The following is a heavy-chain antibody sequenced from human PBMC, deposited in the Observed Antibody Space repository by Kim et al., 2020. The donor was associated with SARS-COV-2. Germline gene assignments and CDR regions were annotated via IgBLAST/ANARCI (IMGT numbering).Heavy chain of an antibody. V-gene: IGHV4-39*01. CDR3: ARLGRYSYGYDY. CDR1: GGSISSSSYY. Sequence: SETLSLTCTVSGGSISSSSYYWGWIRQPPGKGLEWIGSIYYSGSTYYNPSLKSRVTISVDTSKNQFSLKLSSVTAADTAVYYCARLGRYSYGYDYWGQGTLVTVSS. J-gene: IGHJ4*02. D-gene: IGHD5-18*01. CDR2: IYYSGST.